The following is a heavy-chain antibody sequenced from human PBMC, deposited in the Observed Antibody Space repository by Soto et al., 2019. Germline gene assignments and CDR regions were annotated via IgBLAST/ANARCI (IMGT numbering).Heavy chain of an antibody. J-gene: IGHJ6*02. CDR3: ARGGPNYFYYGLDV. V-gene: IGHV4-30-4*01. Sequence: QLQLEESGPRLVKPSQTLFLTCTVSGGSIKSDYYWTWVRPPPGGGLEWMGYKYYSGATDSDPSLQWRVSFSVDTSKNQCSLNLTSVTVADTAVYYWARGGPNYFYYGLDVWGQGIPVTVSS. CDR2: KYYSGAT. CDR1: GGSIKSDYY. D-gene: IGHD3-16*01.